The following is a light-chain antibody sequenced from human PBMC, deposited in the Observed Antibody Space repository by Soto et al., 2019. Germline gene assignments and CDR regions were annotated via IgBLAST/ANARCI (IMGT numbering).Light chain of an antibody. J-gene: IGLJ3*02. CDR1: SSNIGAGYD. V-gene: IGLV1-40*01. CDR2: GNS. Sequence: QSVLTQPPSVSGAPGQRVTISCTGSSSNIGAGYDVHWYQQLPGTAPKLLIYGNSNRPSGVPDRFSGSKSGTSASLAITGLQAEDEADYYCQSYDSSLSWVFGGETQLTVL. CDR3: QSYDSSLSWV.